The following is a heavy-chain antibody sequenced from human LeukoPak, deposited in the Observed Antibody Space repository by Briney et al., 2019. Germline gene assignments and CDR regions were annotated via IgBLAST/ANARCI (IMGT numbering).Heavy chain of an antibody. V-gene: IGHV4-34*01. CDR2: INHSGSP. Sequence: WETLSFTCAVYGGSFSDYYWTWIRHPPGKGLEWIGEINHSGSPNNNPSLKSRVSISFDTSKNQFSLKLTSVTAADTAVYYCTRDERGGAAAGVLYWGQGTLVTVSS. CDR3: TRDERGGAAAGVLY. J-gene: IGHJ4*02. D-gene: IGHD6-13*01. CDR1: GGSFSDYY.